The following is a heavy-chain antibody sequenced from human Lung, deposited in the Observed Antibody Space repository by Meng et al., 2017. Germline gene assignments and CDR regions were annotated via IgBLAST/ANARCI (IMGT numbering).Heavy chain of an antibody. Sequence: QVQLKPWGAGLLKPSETLSLTFAVYGGSFSGYYWSWIRQPPGKGLEWIGEIIDSGSTNYNPSLKSRVTISVDTSKNQFSLRVTSVTAADRAVYYCVRRTYSSGWYFDYWGQGTLVTVSS. D-gene: IGHD6-19*01. J-gene: IGHJ4*02. CDR3: VRRTYSSGWYFDY. CDR2: IIDSGST. V-gene: IGHV4-34*02. CDR1: GGSFSGYY.